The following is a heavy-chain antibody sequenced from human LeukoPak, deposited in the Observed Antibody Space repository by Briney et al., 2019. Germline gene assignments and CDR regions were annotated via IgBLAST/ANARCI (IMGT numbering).Heavy chain of an antibody. V-gene: IGHV4-39*07. CDR3: ARVNGCFPTSCYSRWFDP. CDR2: VDYGGSP. CDR1: GGSVSNNNVY. Sequence: SETLSLSCTVSGGSVSNNNVYWGWVRQPPGKGLEWMGSVDYGGSPIYNPSLTSRVTMSVDTSKNQFSLKMRSVTAADTAIYYCARVNGCFPTSCYSRWFDPWGQGTLVTVSS. J-gene: IGHJ5*02. D-gene: IGHD2-2*02.